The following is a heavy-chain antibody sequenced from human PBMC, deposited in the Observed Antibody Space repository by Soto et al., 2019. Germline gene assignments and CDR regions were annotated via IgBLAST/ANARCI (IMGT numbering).Heavy chain of an antibody. D-gene: IGHD3-22*01. CDR2: IWYDGSNK. CDR3: AREGYYDSSGDYYYYGMDV. V-gene: IGHV3-33*01. CDR1: GFTFSSYG. Sequence: QVQLVESGGGVVQPGRSLRLSCAASGFTFSSYGMHWVRQAPGKGLEWVAVIWYDGSNKYYADSVKGRFTISRDNSKNTLYLQMNSLRAEDTAVYYCAREGYYDSSGDYYYYGMDVWGQGTTVTVSS. J-gene: IGHJ6*02.